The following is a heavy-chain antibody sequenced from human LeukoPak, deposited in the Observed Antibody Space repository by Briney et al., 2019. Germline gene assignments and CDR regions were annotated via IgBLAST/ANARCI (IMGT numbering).Heavy chain of an antibody. Sequence: GGSLRLSCAASGFTFSSYWMHWVRQAPGKGLVWVSRIKSDGSTNYAASVKGRFTISRDNAKNTVSLQMNSLRAEDTGVYYCARAPSEIGGYYPEYFRHWGQGTLVTVSS. CDR2: IKSDGST. CDR1: GFTFSSYW. V-gene: IGHV3-74*01. D-gene: IGHD3-22*01. CDR3: ARAPSEIGGYYPEYFRH. J-gene: IGHJ1*01.